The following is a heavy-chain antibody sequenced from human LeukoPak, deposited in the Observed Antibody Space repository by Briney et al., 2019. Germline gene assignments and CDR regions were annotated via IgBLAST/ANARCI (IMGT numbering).Heavy chain of an antibody. V-gene: IGHV3-30*03. D-gene: IGHD3-10*01. CDR1: GFTFSSYG. Sequence: GGSLRLSCAASGFTFSSYGMHWVRQAPGKGLEWVAVISYDGSNKYYADSVKGRFTISRDNSKNTLYLQMNSLRAEDTAVYYCARRPITMVRGVIVRLANWFDPRGQGTLVTVSS. CDR3: ARRPITMVRGVIVRLANWFDP. J-gene: IGHJ5*02. CDR2: ISYDGSNK.